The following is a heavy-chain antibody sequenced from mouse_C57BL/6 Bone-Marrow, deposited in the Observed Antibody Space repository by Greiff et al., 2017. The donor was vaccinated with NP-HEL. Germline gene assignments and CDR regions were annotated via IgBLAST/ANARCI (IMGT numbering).Heavy chain of an antibody. CDR1: GFTFSDYG. V-gene: IGHV5-17*01. CDR2: ISSGSSTI. CDR3: AMRVGRNYYYAMDY. D-gene: IGHD2-1*01. Sequence: EVNVVESGGGLVKPGGSLKLSCAASGFTFSDYGMHWVRQAPEKGLEWVAYISSGSSTIYYADTVKGRFTISRDNAKNTLFLQMTSLRSEDTAMYYCAMRVGRNYYYAMDYWGQGTSVTVSS. J-gene: IGHJ4*01.